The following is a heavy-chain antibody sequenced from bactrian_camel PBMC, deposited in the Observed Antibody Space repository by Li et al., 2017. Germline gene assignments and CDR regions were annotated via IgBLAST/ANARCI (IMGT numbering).Heavy chain of an antibody. V-gene: IGHV3S40*01. CDR3: AAVAGRLCLLLRANGYRY. CDR2: IYHGGGST. J-gene: IGHJ4*01. Sequence: VQLVESGGGPVQAGGSLRLSCLASSDTSADTASTNYMAWFRQAPDKEREGVAAIYHGGGSTYYADSVKGRFTISRDNAKNTLYLQMNSLKPEDTAMYYCAAVAGRLCLLLRANGYRYWGQGTQVTVS. D-gene: IGHD2*01. CDR1: SDTSADTASTNY.